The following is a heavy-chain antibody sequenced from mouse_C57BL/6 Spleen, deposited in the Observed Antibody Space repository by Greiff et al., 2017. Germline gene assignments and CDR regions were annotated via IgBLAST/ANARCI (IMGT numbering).Heavy chain of an antibody. Sequence: QVQLQQSGPELVKPGASVKISCKASGYAFSSSWMNWVKQRPGKGLEWIGRIYPGDGDTNYNGKFKGKATLTADRSSCTAYMQLSSLTSEDSAVSFCARAGVYYGSSYWYFDVWGTGTTVTVYS. CDR3: ARAGVYYGSSYWYFDV. V-gene: IGHV1-82*01. D-gene: IGHD1-1*01. CDR2: IYPGDGDT. CDR1: GYAFSSSW. J-gene: IGHJ1*03.